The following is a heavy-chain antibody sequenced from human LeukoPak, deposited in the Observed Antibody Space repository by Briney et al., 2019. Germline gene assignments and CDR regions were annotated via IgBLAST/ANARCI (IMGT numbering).Heavy chain of an antibody. Sequence: PSETLSLTCTVSGGSISSGDYYWSWIRQPSGKGLEWIGYIYYSGSTYYNPSLKSRVTISVDTSKNQFSLKLSSVTAADTAVYYCARGLPTGGPFDYWGQGTLVTVSS. CDR3: ARGLPTGGPFDY. J-gene: IGHJ4*02. CDR1: GGSISSGDYY. D-gene: IGHD7-27*01. CDR2: IYYSGST. V-gene: IGHV4-30-4*01.